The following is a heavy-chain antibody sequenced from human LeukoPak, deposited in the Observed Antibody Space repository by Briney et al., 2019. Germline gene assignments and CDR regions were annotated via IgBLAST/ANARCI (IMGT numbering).Heavy chain of an antibody. CDR1: GYNFANYW. CDR3: ARKRWADAIDV. J-gene: IGHJ3*01. V-gene: IGHV5-51*01. CDR2: IYGGDSDT. D-gene: IGHD4-23*01. Sequence: GESLKISCQASGYNFANYWIGWVRQVPGKGLEWMGLIYGGDSDTRYNPSFQGHVRISADKSIVTAYLQWNSLKASDTAMYYCARKRWADAIDVWGQGTMVTVSS.